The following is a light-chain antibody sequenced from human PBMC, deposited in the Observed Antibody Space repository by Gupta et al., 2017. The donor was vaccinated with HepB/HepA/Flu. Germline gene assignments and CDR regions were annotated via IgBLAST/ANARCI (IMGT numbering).Light chain of an antibody. CDR2: DVT. V-gene: IGLV2-14*03. CDR1: YSYVGGYNY. CDR3: SSFSTSSTPAYV. J-gene: IGLJ1*01. Sequence: QSAPTEPASVSGSPGQLTTISCTRTYSYVGGYNYVSLYQQHPGKAPKLMIYDVTNRPSGISNRFSVSKSRNTASLTISGLQAEDEADYYCSSFSTSSTPAYVFGTGTRVTVL.